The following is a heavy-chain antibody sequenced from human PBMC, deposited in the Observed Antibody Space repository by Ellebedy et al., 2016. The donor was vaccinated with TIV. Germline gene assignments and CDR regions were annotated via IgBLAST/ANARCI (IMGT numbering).Heavy chain of an antibody. Sequence: MPSETLSLTCAVSGDFLTKGGYSWSWIRQPPGKGLEWIGYIYDHGATYYNPSLKSRVTLSVDRSKNQFSLRLTSVTAADTAMYYCARSNYAWVSAWGRGTLVTVSS. CDR1: GDFLTKGGYS. CDR3: ARSNYAWVSA. J-gene: IGHJ5*02. CDR2: IYDHGAT. D-gene: IGHD4-11*01. V-gene: IGHV4-30-2*01.